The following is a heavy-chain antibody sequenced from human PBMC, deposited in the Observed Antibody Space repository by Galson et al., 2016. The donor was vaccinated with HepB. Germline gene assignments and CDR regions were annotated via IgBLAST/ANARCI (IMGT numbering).Heavy chain of an antibody. V-gene: IGHV2-70*04. D-gene: IGHD3-22*01. J-gene: IGHJ4*02. CDR1: GFSLSTTGVR. CDR3: HYYDTSGYQGVVDY. Sequence: PALVKPTQTLTLICTFSGFSLSTTGVRVSWIRQSPGKALEWLARIDWDDDKFYSASLTTRLTISKDTSKNQVVLTMTNMDPVDTATYYCHYYDTSGYQGVVDYWGQGTLVTVSS. CDR2: IDWDDDK.